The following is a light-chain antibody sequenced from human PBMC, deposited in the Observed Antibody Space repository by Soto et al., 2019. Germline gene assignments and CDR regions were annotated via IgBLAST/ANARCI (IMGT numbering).Light chain of an antibody. CDR2: DAS. J-gene: IGKJ1*01. CDR3: QQHLGRHT. CDR1: QTIRSW. V-gene: IGKV1-5*01. Sequence: DIQMTQSPSTLSGSVGDRVTITCRASQTIRSWLAWYQQKPGKAPKLRIYDASTRAAGIPARFIGSGSGTDFTLTISSLEPEDSAVYYCQQHLGRHTFGQGTKVDIK.